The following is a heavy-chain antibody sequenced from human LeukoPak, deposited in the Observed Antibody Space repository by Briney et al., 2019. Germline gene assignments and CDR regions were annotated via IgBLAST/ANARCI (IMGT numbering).Heavy chain of an antibody. CDR1: GYSISSGYY. Sequence: SETLSLTCAVSGYSISSGYYWGWIRQPPGKGLEWIGSIYHRGSTYYNPSLKSRVTISVDTSKNQFSLKLSSVTAADTAVYYCARDHIVVANYYFYYYGMDVWGKGTTVTVSS. D-gene: IGHD2-15*01. CDR2: IYHRGST. CDR3: ARDHIVVANYYFYYYGMDV. V-gene: IGHV4-38-2*02. J-gene: IGHJ6*04.